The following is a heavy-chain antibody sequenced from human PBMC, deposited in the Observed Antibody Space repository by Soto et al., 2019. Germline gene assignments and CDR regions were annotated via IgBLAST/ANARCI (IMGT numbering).Heavy chain of an antibody. CDR2: IIPILGIA. J-gene: IGHJ3*02. D-gene: IGHD3-3*01. V-gene: IGHV1-69*02. CDR3: AGVTSGYLILGAFDI. CDR1: GGTFSSYT. Sequence: QVQLVQSGAEVKKPGSSVKVSCKASGGTFSSYTISWVRKAPGQGLEWMGRIIPILGIANYAQKFQGRVTITSDKSTSTAYMELSSLRSEDTAVYYCAGVTSGYLILGAFDIWGHGTMVTVSS.